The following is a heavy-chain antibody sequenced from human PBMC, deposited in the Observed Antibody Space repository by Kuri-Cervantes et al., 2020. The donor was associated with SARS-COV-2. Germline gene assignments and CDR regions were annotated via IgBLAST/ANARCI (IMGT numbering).Heavy chain of an antibody. J-gene: IGHJ4*02. D-gene: IGHD1-7*01. CDR3: ARDPSTGTH. CDR1: GFRFSGSP. Sequence: GESLKISCSASGFRFSGSPMHWVRQAPGKGLEYVSAISTDGASTYYADSVKGRFTISRDNAKNSLYLQMNSLRAEDTAVYYCARDPSTGTHWGQGTLVTVVS. V-gene: IGHV3-64*04. CDR2: ISTDGAST.